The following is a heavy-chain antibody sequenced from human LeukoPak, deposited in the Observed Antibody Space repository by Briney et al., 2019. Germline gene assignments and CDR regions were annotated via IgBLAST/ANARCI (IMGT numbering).Heavy chain of an antibody. V-gene: IGHV3-53*01. CDR1: GFTFSSYS. D-gene: IGHD5-12*01. CDR3: ASTWLDAFDI. J-gene: IGHJ3*02. CDR2: IYSGGST. Sequence: GASLRLSCAASGFTFSSYSMSWVRQAPGRGLEWVSVIYSGGSTYYPDSVKGRFTIPRDNSKNTLYLQTTRLRAEETAVYYCASTWLDAFDIWGQGTMVTVSS.